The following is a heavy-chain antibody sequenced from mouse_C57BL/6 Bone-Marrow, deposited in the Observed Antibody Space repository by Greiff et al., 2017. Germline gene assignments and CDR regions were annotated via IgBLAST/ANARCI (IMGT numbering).Heavy chain of an antibody. CDR2: IYPGDGDT. CDR1: GYAFSSSW. J-gene: IGHJ2*01. CDR3: ARKDY. V-gene: IGHV1-82*01. Sequence: VQLQQSGPELVKPGASVKISCTASGYAFSSSWMYWVKQRPGKGLEWIGRIYPGDGDTNYNGKLKGQATLTADKSSLNAYVQLSSLTSEDSAVYCCARKDYWGQGTTLTVSS.